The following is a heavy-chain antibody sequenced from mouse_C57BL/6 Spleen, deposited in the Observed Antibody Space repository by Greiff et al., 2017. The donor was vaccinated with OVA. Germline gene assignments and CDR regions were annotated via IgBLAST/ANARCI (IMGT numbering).Heavy chain of an antibody. CDR3: AREITTVVAHFDV. CDR1: GFTFSDYG. J-gene: IGHJ1*03. V-gene: IGHV5-17*01. D-gene: IGHD1-1*01. Sequence: EVKVVESGGGLVKPGGSLKLSCAASGFTFSDYGMHWVRQAPEKGLEWVAYISSGSSTIYYADTVKGRFTISRDNAKNTLFLQMTSLRSEDTAMYYCAREITTVVAHFDVWGTGTTVTVSS. CDR2: ISSGSSTI.